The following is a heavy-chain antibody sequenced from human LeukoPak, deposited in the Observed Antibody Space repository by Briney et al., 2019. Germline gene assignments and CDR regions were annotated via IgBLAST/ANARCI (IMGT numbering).Heavy chain of an antibody. CDR2: TWYDGSRA. CDR1: EFSLSDYG. D-gene: IGHD5-24*01. J-gene: IGHJ1*01. Sequence: PGTSLRLSCASSEFSLSDYGMHWVRQAPGKGLEWVAVTWYDGSRALHADSVKGRFTISRDISKNTLYLQMDSLRAEDTAVYYCAKSRDGYHHGLLWGQGTLVTVSS. CDR3: AKSRDGYHHGLL. V-gene: IGHV3-33*06.